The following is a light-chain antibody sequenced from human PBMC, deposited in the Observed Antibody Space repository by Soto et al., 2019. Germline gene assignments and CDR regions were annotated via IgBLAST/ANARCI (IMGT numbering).Light chain of an antibody. J-gene: IGLJ2*01. CDR1: SSDIGGYNF. CDR3: SSYTSSSSLV. V-gene: IGLV2-14*01. CDR2: DVS. Sequence: QSALTQPASVSGSPGQSITISCTGASSDIGGYNFVSWYQQHPGKAPKLMIYDVSKWPSGVPYRFSGSKSGNTASLTVSGLQPEDEADYYCSSYTSSSSLVFGGGTKLTVL.